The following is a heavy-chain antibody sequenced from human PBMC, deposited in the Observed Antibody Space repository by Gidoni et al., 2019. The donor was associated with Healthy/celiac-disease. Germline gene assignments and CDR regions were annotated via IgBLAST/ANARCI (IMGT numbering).Heavy chain of an antibody. CDR2: IYTSGST. J-gene: IGHJ3*02. CDR1: GGSISSGSYY. D-gene: IGHD5-12*01. V-gene: IGHV4-61*02. CDR3: AREAVATIQDAFDI. Sequence: QVQLQESGPGLVKPSQTLSLTCTVSGGSISSGSYYWSWIRQPAGKGLEWIGRIYTSGSTNYNPSLKSRVTISVDTSKNQFSLKLSSVTAADTAVYYCAREAVATIQDAFDIWGQGTMVTVSS.